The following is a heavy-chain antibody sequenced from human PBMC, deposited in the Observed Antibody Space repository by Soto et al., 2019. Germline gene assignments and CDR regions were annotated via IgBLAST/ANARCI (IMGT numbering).Heavy chain of an antibody. J-gene: IGHJ6*02. Sequence: GGSLRLSCAASGFAFSSYEMDWVRQAPGKGLEWVSYISSSGPTISYADSVKGRFTISRDNAKNSLYLQTNSLRAEDTAVYYCAIKAGTDYYYYYGVDVWGQGTTVTVSS. CDR2: ISSSGPTI. CDR3: AIKAGTDYYYYYGVDV. CDR1: GFAFSSYE. D-gene: IGHD6-19*01. V-gene: IGHV3-48*03.